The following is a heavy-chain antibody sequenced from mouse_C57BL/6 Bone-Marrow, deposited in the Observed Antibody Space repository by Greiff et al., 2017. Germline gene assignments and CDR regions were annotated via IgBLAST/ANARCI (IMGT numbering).Heavy chain of an antibody. CDR3: ARRSTMTYFDY. J-gene: IGHJ2*01. D-gene: IGHD2-4*01. CDR1: GYTFTSYW. Sequence: VQLQQPGAELVKPGASVKLSCKASGYTFTSYWMHWVKQRPGQGLEWIGMIHPNSGSTNYNEKFKSKATLTVDKSSSTAYMQLSSLTSEDSAVYYCARRSTMTYFDYWGQGTTLTVSS. CDR2: IHPNSGST. V-gene: IGHV1-64*01.